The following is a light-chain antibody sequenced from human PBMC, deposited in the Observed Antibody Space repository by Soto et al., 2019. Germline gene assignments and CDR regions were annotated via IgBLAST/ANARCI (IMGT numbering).Light chain of an antibody. CDR1: QSVGSS. J-gene: IGKJ2*01. CDR2: DAS. Sequence: EIMMTQSPATLSVSPGERATLSCRASQSVGSSLAWYQHKPGQAPRRLIYDASNRTAGIPVRFSGSGSGTDFTLTISTLEPEDFVLYYCQQRSNWPPYTFGQGTRLEIK. CDR3: QQRSNWPPYT. V-gene: IGKV3-11*01.